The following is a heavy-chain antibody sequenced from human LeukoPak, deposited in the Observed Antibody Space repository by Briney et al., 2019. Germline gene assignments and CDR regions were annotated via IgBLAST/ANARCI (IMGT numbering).Heavy chain of an antibody. CDR3: AKDHLGSPSSPIFDY. Sequence: GGSLRLSCAASGFTFSSYAMSWVRQAPGKGLEWVSAISGSGGSTYYADSVKGRFTISRDNSKNTLYLQMNSLRAEDTAVYYCAKDHLGSPSSPIFDYWAREPWSPSPQ. CDR2: ISGSGGST. CDR1: GFTFSSYA. V-gene: IGHV3-23*01. J-gene: IGHJ4*02. D-gene: IGHD1-26*01.